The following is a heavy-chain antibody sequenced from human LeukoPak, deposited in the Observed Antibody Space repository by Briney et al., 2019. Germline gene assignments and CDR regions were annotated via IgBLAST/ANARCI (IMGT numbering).Heavy chain of an antibody. Sequence: PSETLSLTCTVSGGSISSYYWSWIRQPAGKGLEWIGRIYTSGSTNYNPSLKSRVTMSVDTSKNQFSLKLSSVPAADTAVYYCARVRGITMVRGVIIFADAFDIWGQGAMVTVSS. CDR3: ARVRGITMVRGVIIFADAFDI. CDR1: GGSISSYY. J-gene: IGHJ3*02. D-gene: IGHD3-10*01. CDR2: IYTSGST. V-gene: IGHV4-4*07.